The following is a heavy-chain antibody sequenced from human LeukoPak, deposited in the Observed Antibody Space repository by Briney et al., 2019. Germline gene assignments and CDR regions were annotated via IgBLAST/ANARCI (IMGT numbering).Heavy chain of an antibody. Sequence: GGSLRLSCAASGFIVSSYYMTWVRQAPGKGLEWVSVIYGDGSTYYADSVRGRFTISRDNSKKTLYLQMDSLRAEDTAVYYCAKAYNYGSGSYYSFFDNWGQGTLVTVSS. CDR3: AKAYNYGSGSYYSFFDN. CDR1: GFIVSSYY. CDR2: IYGDGST. D-gene: IGHD3-10*01. J-gene: IGHJ4*02. V-gene: IGHV3-53*01.